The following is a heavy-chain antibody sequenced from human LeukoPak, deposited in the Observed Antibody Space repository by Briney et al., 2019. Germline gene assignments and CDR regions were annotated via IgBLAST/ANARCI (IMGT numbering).Heavy chain of an antibody. CDR3: ALIRGYCRT. J-gene: IGHJ5*02. CDR1: GGXISGSSYY. V-gene: IGHV4-39*01. Sequence: PSETLSLTCTVSGGXISGSSYYWGWXRQXXXXGXEWIGSIYYRGSTYYNPTLKSRVTVSVDTSKNQFSLKLSPVTAADTAVYYCALIRGYCRTWGQGTLVTVSS. CDR2: IYYRGST. D-gene: IGHD2-15*01.